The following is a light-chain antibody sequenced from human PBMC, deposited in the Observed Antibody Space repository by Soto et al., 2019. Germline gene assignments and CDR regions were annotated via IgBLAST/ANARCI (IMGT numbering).Light chain of an antibody. V-gene: IGLV1-44*01. Sequence: QSVLPQPPSVSGTPGQRVIMSCSGSRSNIGSNSVNWYQQLPGTAPKLLIYLNDQRPSGVPDRFSGSTSGTAVSLAISGLQSEDEADYYCAAGDDRLKGYVFGTGTKVTVL. CDR2: LND. CDR1: RSNIGSNS. CDR3: AAGDDRLKGYV. J-gene: IGLJ1*01.